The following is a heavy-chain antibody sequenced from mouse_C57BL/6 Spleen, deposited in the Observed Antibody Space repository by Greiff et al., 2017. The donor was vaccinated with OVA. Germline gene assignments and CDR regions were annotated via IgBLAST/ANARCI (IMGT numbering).Heavy chain of an antibody. CDR2: IYPGNSDT. CDR3: TRGSYDYDVGAMDY. V-gene: IGHV1-5*01. D-gene: IGHD2-4*01. Sequence: EVQLQESGTVLARPGASVKMSCKTSGYTFTSYWMHWVKQRPGQGLEWIGAIYPGNSDTSYNQKFKGKAKLTAVTSASTAYMELSRLTNEDSAVYYCTRGSYDYDVGAMDYWGQGTSVTVSS. CDR1: GYTFTSYW. J-gene: IGHJ4*01.